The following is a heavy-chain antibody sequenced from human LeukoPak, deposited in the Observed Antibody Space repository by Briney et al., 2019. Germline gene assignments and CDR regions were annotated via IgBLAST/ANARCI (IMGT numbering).Heavy chain of an antibody. CDR2: VYDNERT. Sequence: SETLSLTCTVSGGSISGYYWSWIRQPPGKGLEWIGYVYDNERTDYNPSLKSRVTTSVDTSKNQFSLKLSSVTAADTAVYYCARDLYSGYSDAFDIWGQGTMVTVSS. CDR1: GGSISGYY. D-gene: IGHD5-12*01. J-gene: IGHJ3*02. V-gene: IGHV4-59*01. CDR3: ARDLYSGYSDAFDI.